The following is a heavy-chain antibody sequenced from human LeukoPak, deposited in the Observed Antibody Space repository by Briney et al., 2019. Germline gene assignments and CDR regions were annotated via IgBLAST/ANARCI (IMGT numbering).Heavy chain of an antibody. J-gene: IGHJ5*02. D-gene: IGHD2-8*01. V-gene: IGHV4-34*01. Sequence: SETLSLTCTVSDGSITNYDWSWIRQPPGKGLEWIGEGDNTGGTKFNPSLKGRVTISADTSNNQFSLKLTSVTAADTAVYYCARNGQSGFSFDPWGQGTLVTVSS. CDR2: GDNTGGT. CDR3: ARNGQSGFSFDP. CDR1: DGSITNYD.